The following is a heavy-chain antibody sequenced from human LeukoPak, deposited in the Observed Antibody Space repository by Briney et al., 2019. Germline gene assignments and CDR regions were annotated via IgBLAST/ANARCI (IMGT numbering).Heavy chain of an antibody. Sequence: SETLSLTCTVSGGSISSYYWSWIRQPPGKGLEWIGYIYYSGSTNYNPSLKSRVTISLDRSKNQFSLKLSSVTAADTAVYYCARGYDVLTSHDYFDYWGQGTLVTVSS. CDR3: ARGYDVLTSHDYFDY. CDR2: IYYSGST. V-gene: IGHV4-59*12. J-gene: IGHJ4*02. CDR1: GGSISSYY. D-gene: IGHD3-9*01.